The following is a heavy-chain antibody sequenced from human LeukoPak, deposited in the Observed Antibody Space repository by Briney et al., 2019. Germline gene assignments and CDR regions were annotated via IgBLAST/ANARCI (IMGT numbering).Heavy chain of an antibody. CDR3: ASGLGATPSGLFDP. V-gene: IGHV3-23*01. D-gene: IGHD1-26*01. Sequence: GGSLRLSCAASGFTFTSYSMNWVRQAPGKGLEWVSTISGGGGSTYYADSVKGRFTISRDNSKNTLYLQVNSLRAEDTAVYYCASGLGATPSGLFDPWGQGTLVTVSS. J-gene: IGHJ5*02. CDR2: ISGGGGST. CDR1: GFTFTSYS.